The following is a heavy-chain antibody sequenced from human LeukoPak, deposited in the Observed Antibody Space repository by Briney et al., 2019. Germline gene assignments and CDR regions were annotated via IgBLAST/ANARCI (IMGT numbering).Heavy chain of an antibody. V-gene: IGHV3-23*01. Sequence: PGGSLRLSCAASGFIFDRYGMTWDRQAPGEGLKWVSSISDSGSRTYYADSVKGRFTVSRDNSKNTVYVQMNSLRAEDTAIYYCAKQESSGSYPYYFDYWGQGNLVTVSS. CDR1: GFIFDRYG. D-gene: IGHD3-22*01. J-gene: IGHJ4*02. CDR3: AKQESSGSYPYYFDY. CDR2: ISDSGSRT.